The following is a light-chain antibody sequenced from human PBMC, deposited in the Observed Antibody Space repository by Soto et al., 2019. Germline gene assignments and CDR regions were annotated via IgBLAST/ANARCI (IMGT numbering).Light chain of an antibody. CDR3: QQSYSIPPT. CDR1: QSISSY. Sequence: EIPMTQSQSSLSASVGERVTITCRASQSISSYLNWYQQKPGKAPKLLIYAASTLQSGVPSRFSGSGSGPDFTLTISSLQPEDFATYYCQQSYSIPPTFGHGTKVDI. V-gene: IGKV1-39*01. CDR2: AAS. J-gene: IGKJ1*01.